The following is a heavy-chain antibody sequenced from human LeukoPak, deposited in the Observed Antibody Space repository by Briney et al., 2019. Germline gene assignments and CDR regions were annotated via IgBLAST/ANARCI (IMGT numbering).Heavy chain of an antibody. Sequence: GGSLRLSCAASGFTFSSYSMNWVRQAPGKGLEWVSYISSSSSTIYYADSVKGRFTISRDNAKNSPYLQMNSLRAEDTAVYYCAIVVVTAITPGPSNDYWGQGTLVTVSS. CDR3: AIVVVTAITPGPSNDY. V-gene: IGHV3-48*01. D-gene: IGHD2-21*02. CDR1: GFTFSSYS. CDR2: ISSSSSTI. J-gene: IGHJ4*02.